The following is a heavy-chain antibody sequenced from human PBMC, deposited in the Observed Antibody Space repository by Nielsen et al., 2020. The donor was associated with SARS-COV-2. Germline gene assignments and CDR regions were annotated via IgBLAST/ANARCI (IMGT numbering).Heavy chain of an antibody. V-gene: IGHV3-30-3*02. Sequence: WIRQPPGQGLEWVAVISYDGSKKYYADTVEGGVTSSRDNPKNKLYLQMNSLRAEDTAVYYCAKDRSGIKGYYYYGMDVWGQGTTVTVSS. J-gene: IGHJ6*02. CDR3: AKDRSGIKGYYYYGMDV. D-gene: IGHD1-26*01. CDR2: ISYDGSKK.